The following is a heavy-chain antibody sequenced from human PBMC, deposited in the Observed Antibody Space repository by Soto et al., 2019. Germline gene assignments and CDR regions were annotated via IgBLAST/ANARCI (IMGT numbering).Heavy chain of an antibody. V-gene: IGHV1-69*13. CDR2: IIPIFGTA. CDR1: GGTFSSYA. Sequence: SVKVSCKASGGTFSSYAISWVRQAPGQGLEWMGGIIPIFGTANYAQKFQGRVTITADESTSTAYMELSSLRSEDTAVYYCARAGYYDFWSGPQYYYYGMDVWGQGTTVTVSS. D-gene: IGHD3-3*01. CDR3: ARAGYYDFWSGPQYYYYGMDV. J-gene: IGHJ6*02.